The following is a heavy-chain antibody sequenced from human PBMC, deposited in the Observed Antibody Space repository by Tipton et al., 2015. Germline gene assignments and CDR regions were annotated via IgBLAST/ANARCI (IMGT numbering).Heavy chain of an antibody. Sequence: SLRLSCAASGFTFSSYAMSWVRQAPGKGLEWVGRIRSKANSYATAYAASVKGRFTISRDDSKNTAYLQMNSLKTEDTAVYYCTRRTGGYWGQGTLVTVSS. V-gene: IGHV3-73*01. CDR2: IRSKANSYAT. D-gene: IGHD3-10*01. CDR1: GFTFSSYA. J-gene: IGHJ4*02. CDR3: TRRTGGY.